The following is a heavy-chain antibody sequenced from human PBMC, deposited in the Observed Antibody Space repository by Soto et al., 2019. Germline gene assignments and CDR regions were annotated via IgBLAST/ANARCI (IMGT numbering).Heavy chain of an antibody. CDR1: SWGYS. V-gene: IGHV4-30-2*01. CDR2: IYHSGST. Sequence: SWGYSRSLIRQPPGKGLEWIGYIYHSGSTYYNPSLKSRVTISVDRSKNQFSLKLSSVTAADTAVYYCARGQVVAAQHWGQGTLVTVSS. CDR3: ARGQVVAAQH. J-gene: IGHJ4*02. D-gene: IGHD2-15*01.